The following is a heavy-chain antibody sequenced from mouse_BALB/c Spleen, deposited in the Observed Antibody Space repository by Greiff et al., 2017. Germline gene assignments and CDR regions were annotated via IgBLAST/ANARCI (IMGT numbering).Heavy chain of an antibody. V-gene: IGHV1-14*01. D-gene: IGHD2-14*01. CDR2: INPYNDGT. Sequence: EVKLMESGPELVKPGASVKMSCKASGYTFTSYVMHWVKQKPGQGLEWIGYINPYNDGTKYNEKFKGKATLTSDKSSSTAYMELSSLTSEDSAVYYCARMYDGGYYYAMDYWGQGTSVTVSS. CDR3: ARMYDGGYYYAMDY. J-gene: IGHJ4*01. CDR1: GYTFTSYV.